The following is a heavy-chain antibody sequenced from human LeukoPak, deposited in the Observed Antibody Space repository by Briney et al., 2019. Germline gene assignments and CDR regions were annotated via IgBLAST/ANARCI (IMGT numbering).Heavy chain of an antibody. CDR1: GGSISSSNW. V-gene: IGHV4-4*02. D-gene: IGHD3-3*01. Sequence: PSGTLSLTCAVSGGSISSSNWWSWVRQPPGKGLEWIGEIYHSGSTNYNPSLKSRVTISVDTSKNQFSLKLSSVTAADTAVYYCARVGDLRYYYMDVWGKGTTVTVSS. CDR2: IYHSGST. J-gene: IGHJ6*03. CDR3: ARVGDLRYYYMDV.